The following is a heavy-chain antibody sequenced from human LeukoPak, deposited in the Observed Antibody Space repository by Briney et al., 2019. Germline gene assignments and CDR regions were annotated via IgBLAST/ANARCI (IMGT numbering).Heavy chain of an antibody. Sequence: GGSLRLSCAASGFTFSSYAMHWVRQAPGKGLEWVAVISYDGSNKYYADSVKGRFTISRDNSKNTLYLQMNSLRAEDTAVYYCARDHISGYSYGLYYYYYYMDVWGKGTTVTVSS. CDR1: GFTFSSYA. CDR2: ISYDGSNK. V-gene: IGHV3-30*01. D-gene: IGHD5-18*01. J-gene: IGHJ6*03. CDR3: ARDHISGYSYGLYYYYYYMDV.